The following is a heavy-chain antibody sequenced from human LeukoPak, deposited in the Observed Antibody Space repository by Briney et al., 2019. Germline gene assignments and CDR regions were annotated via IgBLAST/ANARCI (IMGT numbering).Heavy chain of an antibody. D-gene: IGHD5-24*01. Sequence: PGGSLRLSCAASGFTFGSYEMNWVRHAPGRGLEWVSHISGGGESTVYPDAVKGRFTISRDNAKNSLYLQMNSLRVEGTGVYYCARRSGRRYEYWGQGVLVTVSP. V-gene: IGHV3-48*03. CDR2: ISGGGEST. CDR3: ARRSGRRYEY. J-gene: IGHJ4*02. CDR1: GFTFGSYE.